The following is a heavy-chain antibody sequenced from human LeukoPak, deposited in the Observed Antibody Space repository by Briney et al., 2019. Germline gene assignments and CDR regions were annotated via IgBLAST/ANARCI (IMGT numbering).Heavy chain of an antibody. CDR2: IKQDGSET. Sequence: GGSLRLSCAASGFTFSRYWMSWVRQAPRKGLEWVANIKQDGSETYYVDSVKGRFTISRDNAKNSLYLQMNSLRAEDTAVYYCARLTRTSFGVVIYYFDYWGQGTLVTVSS. D-gene: IGHD3-3*01. CDR1: GFTFSRYW. CDR3: ARLTRTSFGVVIYYFDY. V-gene: IGHV3-7*03. J-gene: IGHJ4*02.